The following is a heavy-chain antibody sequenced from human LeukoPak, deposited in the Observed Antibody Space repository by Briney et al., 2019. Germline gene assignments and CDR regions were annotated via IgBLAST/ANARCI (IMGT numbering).Heavy chain of an antibody. CDR2: TYYRSKWYN. V-gene: IGHV6-1*01. Sequence: KSSQTLSLTCAISGESVSSDSAAWNWIRQSPSRGLEWQGRTYYRSKWYNDYASSVKSRITINPDTSKNQFSLQLNSVTPEDTALYYCARTIGGAGTVGGFYYWGQGTLVTVSS. J-gene: IGHJ4*02. CDR1: GESVSSDSAA. D-gene: IGHD6-13*01. CDR3: ARTIGGAGTVGGFYY.